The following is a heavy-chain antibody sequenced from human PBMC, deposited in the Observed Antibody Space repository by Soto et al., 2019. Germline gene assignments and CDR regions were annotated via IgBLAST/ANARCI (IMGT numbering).Heavy chain of an antibody. CDR2: IIPIFGTA. D-gene: IGHD3-22*01. CDR1: GGTFSSYA. CDR3: ARPGEYYYDSSGPEYFQH. Sequence: QVQLVQSGAEVKKPGSSVKVSCKASGGTFSSYAISWVRQAPGQGLEWMGGIIPIFGTANYAQKFQGRVTITADESTSTAYMELSSLRSEDTAVYYCARPGEYYYDSSGPEYFQHWGQGTLVTVSS. V-gene: IGHV1-69*01. J-gene: IGHJ1*01.